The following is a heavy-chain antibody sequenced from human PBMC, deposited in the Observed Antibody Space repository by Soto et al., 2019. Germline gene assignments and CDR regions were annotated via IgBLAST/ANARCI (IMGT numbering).Heavy chain of an antibody. V-gene: IGHV5-51*01. J-gene: IGHJ5*02. D-gene: IGHD3-16*02. Sequence: GESLKISCKGSGYSFTGYWIGWVRQMPGKGLEWMGIIYPGDSDTRYSPSFQGQVTISADKSISTAYLQWSSLKASDTAMYYCARLGENYDYIWGSYRAWRGEASASVAWFYPWAQGTLVTVSS. CDR2: IYPGDSDT. CDR1: GYSFTGYW. CDR3: ARLGENYDYIWGSYRAWRGEASASVAWFYP.